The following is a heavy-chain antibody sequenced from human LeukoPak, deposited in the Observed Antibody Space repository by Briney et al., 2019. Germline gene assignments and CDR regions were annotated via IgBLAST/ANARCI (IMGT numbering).Heavy chain of an antibody. CDR1: GYTVTNYD. V-gene: IGHV1-8*01. J-gene: IGHJ4*02. CDR3: ARDGRCGGDCFDY. D-gene: IGHD2-21*02. CDR2: MNPNSGNT. Sequence: ASVKVSCKTSGYTVTNYDINWVRQATGQGLEWMGWMNPNSGNTGYTQKFQGRVTMTRDTSISTAYMELSSLRSEDTAVYYCARDGRCGGDCFDYWGQGTLVTVSS.